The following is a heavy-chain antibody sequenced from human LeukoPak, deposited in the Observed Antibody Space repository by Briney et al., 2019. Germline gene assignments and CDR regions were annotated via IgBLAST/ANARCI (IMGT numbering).Heavy chain of an antibody. Sequence: NPSETLSLTCTVSGDSISSGSYYWSWIRQPAGKGLEWIGRIYTSGSTNYNPSLKSRVTISVDTSKNQFSLKLNSVTAADTAVYYCAREQDCSSTSCFDSWGQGTLVTVSS. CDR2: IYTSGST. D-gene: IGHD2-2*01. CDR3: AREQDCSSTSCFDS. V-gene: IGHV4-61*02. J-gene: IGHJ4*02. CDR1: GDSISSGSYY.